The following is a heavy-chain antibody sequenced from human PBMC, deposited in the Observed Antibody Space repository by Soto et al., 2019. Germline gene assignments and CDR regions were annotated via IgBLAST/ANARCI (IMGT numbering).Heavy chain of an antibody. Sequence: QVQLQESGPGLVKPSQTLSLTCTVSGGSISSGGYYWSWIRQHPGKGLEWIGYIYYSGSTYYNPSLKSRVTIAVDTSKNQFSLKLSSVTAADTAVYYCARTPSGYYDSSGYLDIWGQGTMVTVSS. CDR3: ARTPSGYYDSSGYLDI. J-gene: IGHJ3*02. CDR2: IYYSGST. D-gene: IGHD3-22*01. CDR1: GGSISSGGYY. V-gene: IGHV4-31*03.